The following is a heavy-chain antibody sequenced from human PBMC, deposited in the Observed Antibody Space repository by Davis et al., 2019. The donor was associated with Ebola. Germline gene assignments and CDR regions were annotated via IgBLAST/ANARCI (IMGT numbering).Heavy chain of an antibody. CDR1: GGSITSSSYY. CDR2: VFYRGNA. V-gene: IGHV4-39*01. CDR3: ASFNNYFDS. J-gene: IGHJ4*02. Sequence: PGGSLRLSCTVSGGSITSSSYYWGWIRQPPGKGLECIGTVFYRGNAYHNPALNSRATISIDTSKNQLSLKLTSVTAADTAVYFCASFNNYFDSWGQGTLVTVSS.